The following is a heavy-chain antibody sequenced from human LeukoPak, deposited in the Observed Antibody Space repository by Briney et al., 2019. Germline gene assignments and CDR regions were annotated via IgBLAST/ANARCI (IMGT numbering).Heavy chain of an antibody. Sequence: SGGSLRLSCAASGFTFDDYSMSWVRQAPGKGLEWVSGINWNGGSTGYADSVKGRFTISRDNAKNSLYLQMNSLRAEDTALYHCARDRGFGELGDAFDIWGQGTMVTVSS. CDR2: INWNGGST. V-gene: IGHV3-20*01. CDR3: ARDRGFGELGDAFDI. J-gene: IGHJ3*02. CDR1: GFTFDDYS. D-gene: IGHD3-10*01.